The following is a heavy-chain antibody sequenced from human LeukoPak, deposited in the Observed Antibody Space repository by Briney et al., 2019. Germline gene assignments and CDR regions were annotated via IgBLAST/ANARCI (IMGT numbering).Heavy chain of an antibody. J-gene: IGHJ1*01. D-gene: IGHD4-23*01. V-gene: IGHV1-46*01. CDR1: GYTFTSNY. Sequence: GSVRVSCKASGYTFTSNYMHWVRQAPGQGLEWMGIINPSGGSISYAQKFQGRVTMTRDTSTSTVNMELSSLRSEDTAVYYCARGRTTVVTPGYFQYWGQGTLVIVSS. CDR2: INPSGGSI. CDR3: ARGRTTVVTPGYFQY.